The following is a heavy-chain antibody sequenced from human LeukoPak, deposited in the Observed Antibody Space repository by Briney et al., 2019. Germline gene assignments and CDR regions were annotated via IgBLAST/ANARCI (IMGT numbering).Heavy chain of an antibody. CDR1: GFTFSTYG. V-gene: IGHV3-30*18. CDR3: AKGRSLGYSYGLLDC. CDR2: ISYDGTNK. D-gene: IGHD5-18*01. J-gene: IGHJ4*02. Sequence: GGSLRLSCAASGFTFSTYGIHWVRQAPGKGLEWVAVISYDGTNKYYADSVKGRFTISRDNSKNTLYLQMNSLRDEDTAVYYCAKGRSLGYSYGLLDCWGQGTLVTVSS.